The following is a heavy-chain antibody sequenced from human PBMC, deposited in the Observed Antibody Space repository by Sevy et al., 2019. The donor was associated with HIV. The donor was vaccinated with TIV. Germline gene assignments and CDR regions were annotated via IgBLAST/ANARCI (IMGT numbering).Heavy chain of an antibody. D-gene: IGHD3-9*01. V-gene: IGHV1-8*01. CDR3: ARNRLVTSPYYYYYMDV. CDR2: MNPNSGNT. J-gene: IGHJ6*03. Sequence: ASVKVSCKASGYTFTSYDINWVRQATGQGLEWMGWMNPNSGNTGYAQKFQGRVTMTRNTSISTAYMELSSLRPEDTAVYYCARNRLVTSPYYYYYMDVWGKGTTVTVSS. CDR1: GYTFTSYD.